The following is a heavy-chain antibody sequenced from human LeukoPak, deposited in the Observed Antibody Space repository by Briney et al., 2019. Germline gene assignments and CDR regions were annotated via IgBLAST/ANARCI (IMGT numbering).Heavy chain of an antibody. CDR1: GGSISSSSYY. Sequence: SETLSLTCTVSGGSISSSSYYWGWIRQPPGKGLEWIGSIYYSGSTYYNPSLKSRVTISVDTSKNQFSLKLSSVTAADTAVYYCATLYYYDSSGYYPDTSPLDYWGQGTLVTVSS. CDR2: IYYSGST. J-gene: IGHJ4*02. D-gene: IGHD3-22*01. CDR3: ATLYYYDSSGYYPDTSPLDY. V-gene: IGHV4-39*07.